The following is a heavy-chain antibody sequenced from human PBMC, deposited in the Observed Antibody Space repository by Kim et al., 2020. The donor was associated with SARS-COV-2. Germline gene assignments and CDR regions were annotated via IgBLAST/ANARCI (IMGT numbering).Heavy chain of an antibody. J-gene: IGHJ1*01. CDR3: AKDMSEQQLVLFQH. D-gene: IGHD6-13*01. Sequence: ADSVKGRFTISRDNAKNSLYLQMNSLRAEDTALYYCAKDMSEQQLVLFQHWGQGTLVTVSS. V-gene: IGHV3-9*01.